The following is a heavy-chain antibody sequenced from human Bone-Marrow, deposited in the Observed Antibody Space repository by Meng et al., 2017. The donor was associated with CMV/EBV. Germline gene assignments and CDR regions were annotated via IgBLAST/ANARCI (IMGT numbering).Heavy chain of an antibody. D-gene: IGHD6-6*01. CDR3: ARGLPGSSTGNWFDP. V-gene: IGHV4-34*01. CDR1: SGSFSGYY. CDR2: INHSGSI. Sequence: GSLRLSCAVYSGSFSGYYWSWIRQPPGKGLEWIGEINHSGSIKYNPSLKSRVTIAVDTSKNQFSLKLSSVTAADTAVYYCARGLPGSSTGNWFDPWGQGTLVTVSS. J-gene: IGHJ5*02.